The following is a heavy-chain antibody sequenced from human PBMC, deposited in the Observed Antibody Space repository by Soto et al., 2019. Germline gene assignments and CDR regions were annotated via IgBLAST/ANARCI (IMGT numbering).Heavy chain of an antibody. CDR1: GFTFNNYG. D-gene: IGHD2-2*01. CDR3: AKVKTPSKYCSGTACFNPYDS. V-gene: IGHV3-30*18. CDR2: ISYDGRNS. Sequence: QVQLVESGGGVVQPGRSLRLSCAASGFTFNNYGMLWVRQAPGKGLEWVTVISYDGRNSYYADSVKGRFTISRDNSRNTLFLQMNSLRAEDTAVYYCAKVKTPSKYCSGTACFNPYDSWGQGTLVTVSS. J-gene: IGHJ4*02.